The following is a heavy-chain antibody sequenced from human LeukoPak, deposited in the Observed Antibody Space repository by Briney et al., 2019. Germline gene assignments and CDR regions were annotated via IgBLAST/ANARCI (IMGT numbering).Heavy chain of an antibody. J-gene: IGHJ4*02. D-gene: IGHD3-10*01. V-gene: IGHV3-23*01. Sequence: GGSLRLSCAASGFTFSSYAMGWVRQAPAKGLEWVSAISGSGGSTYYADSVKGRFTISRDNSKNTLYLQISSLRAEDTAVYYCAKDPAGYYGSGTEGDDYWGQGTLVTVSS. CDR2: ISGSGGST. CDR1: GFTFSSYA. CDR3: AKDPAGYYGSGTEGDDY.